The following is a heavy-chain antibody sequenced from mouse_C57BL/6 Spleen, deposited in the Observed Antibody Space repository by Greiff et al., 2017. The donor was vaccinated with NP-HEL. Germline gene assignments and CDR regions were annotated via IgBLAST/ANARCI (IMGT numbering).Heavy chain of an antibody. D-gene: IGHD5-2*01. CDR3: ARGNSYYWYFDV. J-gene: IGHJ1*03. CDR1: GYTFTDYN. Sequence: EVKLQQSGPELVKPGASVKMSCKASGYTFTDYNMHWVKQSHGKSLEWIGYINPNNGGTSYNQKFKGKATLTVNKSSSTAYMELRSLTSEDSAVYYCARGNSYYWYFDVWGTGTTVTVSS. V-gene: IGHV1-22*01. CDR2: INPNNGGT.